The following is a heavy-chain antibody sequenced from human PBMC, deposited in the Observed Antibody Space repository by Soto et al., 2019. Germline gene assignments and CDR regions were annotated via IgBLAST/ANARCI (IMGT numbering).Heavy chain of an antibody. CDR2: INPNSGGT. J-gene: IGHJ5*02. V-gene: IGHV1-2*02. CDR1: GYTFTGYY. Sequence: ASVKVSCKASGYTFTGYYMHWVRQAPGQGLEWMGWINPNSGGTNYAQKFQGRATMTRDTSISTAYMELSRLRSDDTAVYYCARDLWWQQLIYWFDPWGQGTLVTV. CDR3: ARDLWWQQLIYWFDP. D-gene: IGHD6-13*01.